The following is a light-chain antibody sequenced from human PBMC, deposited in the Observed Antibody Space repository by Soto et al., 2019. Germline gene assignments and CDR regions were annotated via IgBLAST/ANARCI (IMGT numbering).Light chain of an antibody. Sequence: VLAQTPYPLALSPGGRAPPSCRASQSVSSYLAWYQQKPGQAPRLLIYDASNRATGIPARFSGTGSGTDFTLTINNLEPEDFAVYYCQVRTNWSIAFGRGTRLEIK. CDR2: DAS. V-gene: IGKV3-11*01. J-gene: IGKJ5*01. CDR1: QSVSSY. CDR3: QVRTNWSIA.